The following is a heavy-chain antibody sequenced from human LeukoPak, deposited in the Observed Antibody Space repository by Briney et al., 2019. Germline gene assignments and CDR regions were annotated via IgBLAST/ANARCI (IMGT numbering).Heavy chain of an antibody. D-gene: IGHD3-22*01. CDR3: AKGIVVIPLEAFDI. J-gene: IGHJ3*02. CDR1: GFTFSSYA. CDR2: ISGSGGST. Sequence: GGFLRLSCAASGFTFSSYAMSWVRQAPGKGLEWVSAISGSGGSTYYADSVKGRFTISRDNSKNTLYPQMNSLRAEDTAVYYCAKGIVVIPLEAFDIWGQGTMVTVSS. V-gene: IGHV3-23*01.